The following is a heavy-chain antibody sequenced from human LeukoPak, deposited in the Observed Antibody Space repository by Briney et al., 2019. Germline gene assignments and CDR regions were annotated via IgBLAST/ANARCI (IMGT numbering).Heavy chain of an antibody. CDR3: ARTHYYDSSRLLY. CDR2: INHSGST. D-gene: IGHD3-22*01. J-gene: IGHJ4*02. V-gene: IGHV4-34*01. Sequence: SETPSLTCAVYGGSFSGYYWSWIRQPPGKGLEWIGEINHSGSTNYNPSLKSRVTISVDTSKNQFSLKLSSVTAADTAVYYCARTHYYDSSRLLYWGQGTLVTVSS. CDR1: GGSFSGYY.